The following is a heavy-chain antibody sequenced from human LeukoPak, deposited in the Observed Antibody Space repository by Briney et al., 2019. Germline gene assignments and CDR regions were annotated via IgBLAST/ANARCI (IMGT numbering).Heavy chain of an antibody. CDR1: GYTFTNYY. CDR3: ARGGYDRSGFYSPYYFDY. J-gene: IGHJ4*02. Sequence: GASVTVSCKASGYTFTNYYMHWVRQAPGQGLEWMGIINPSGGSTSYAQKFQGRVSMTRDMSTSTVYMELSSLRSEDTAVYYCARGGYDRSGFYSPYYFDYWGQGTLVTVSS. V-gene: IGHV1-46*01. CDR2: INPSGGST. D-gene: IGHD3-22*01.